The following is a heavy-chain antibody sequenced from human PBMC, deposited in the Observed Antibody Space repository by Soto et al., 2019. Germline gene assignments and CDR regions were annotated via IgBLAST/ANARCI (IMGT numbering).Heavy chain of an antibody. Sequence: EVQVLESGGGLVQPGGSLRLSCAASGFTFSTYAMSWVRQAPGKGLEWVSGISGRGGSTYYADSVKGRFTISRDNTKKTMFLRMSSLIAEDTAVYFCAKGGAAAGMGFFDLWGRGTLVTVSS. CDR3: AKGGAAAGMGFFDL. V-gene: IGHV3-23*01. CDR2: ISGRGGST. CDR1: GFTFSTYA. J-gene: IGHJ2*01. D-gene: IGHD6-13*01.